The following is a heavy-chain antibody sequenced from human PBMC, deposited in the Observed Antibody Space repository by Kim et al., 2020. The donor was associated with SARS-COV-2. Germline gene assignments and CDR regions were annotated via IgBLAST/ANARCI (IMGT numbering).Heavy chain of an antibody. CDR2: IYYSGST. CDR1: GGSISSGGYY. D-gene: IGHD3-9*01. V-gene: IGHV4-31*03. J-gene: IGHJ4*02. CDR3: ARVPRYDTCFDY. Sequence: SETLSLTCTVSGGSISSGGYYWSWIRQHPGKGLEWIGYIYYSGSTYYNPSLKSRVTISVDTSKNQFSLKLSSVTAADTAVYYCARVPRYDTCFDYWGQGTLVTVSS.